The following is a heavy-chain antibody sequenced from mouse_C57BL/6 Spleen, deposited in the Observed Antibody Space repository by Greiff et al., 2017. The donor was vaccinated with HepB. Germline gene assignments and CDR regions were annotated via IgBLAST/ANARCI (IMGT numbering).Heavy chain of an antibody. CDR3: ARCGATFYYFDY. D-gene: IGHD3-1*01. J-gene: IGHJ2*01. Sequence: QVQLQQSGPELVKPGASVKISCKASGYAFSSSWMNWVKQRPGKGLEWIGRIYPGDGDTNYNGKFKGKATLTADKSSSTAYMQLSSLTSEDSAVYFCARCGATFYYFDYWGQGTTLTVSS. V-gene: IGHV1-82*01. CDR2: IYPGDGDT. CDR1: GYAFSSSW.